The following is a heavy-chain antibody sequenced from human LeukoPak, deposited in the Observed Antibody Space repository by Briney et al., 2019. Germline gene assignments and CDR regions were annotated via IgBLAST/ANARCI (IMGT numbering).Heavy chain of an antibody. J-gene: IGHJ5*02. V-gene: IGHV1-2*02. CDR2: INPKSGGT. D-gene: IGHD3-16*01. CDR3: ARGYEYGWFDP. CDR1: GYTFNDYF. Sequence: ASVKVSCKASGYTFNDYFLHWVRRAPGQGLEWMGLINPKSGGTNYAQKFQGRVTMTRDTSITTANMELSRLETDDMAVYYCARGYEYGWFDPWGQGTLVTVSS.